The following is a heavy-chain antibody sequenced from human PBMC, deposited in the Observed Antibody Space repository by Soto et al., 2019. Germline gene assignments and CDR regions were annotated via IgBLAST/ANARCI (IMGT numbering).Heavy chain of an antibody. Sequence: GESLKISCAASGFTLSTYWMSWVRQAPGKGLEWVANINQDGSEKYYVDSVKGRFTISRDNAKNSLHLQMNSLRAEDTAVYYCARDWIYNTSGWFYWGQGTLVTVSS. J-gene: IGHJ4*02. V-gene: IGHV3-7*01. D-gene: IGHD6-19*01. CDR1: GFTLSTYW. CDR2: INQDGSEK. CDR3: ARDWIYNTSGWFY.